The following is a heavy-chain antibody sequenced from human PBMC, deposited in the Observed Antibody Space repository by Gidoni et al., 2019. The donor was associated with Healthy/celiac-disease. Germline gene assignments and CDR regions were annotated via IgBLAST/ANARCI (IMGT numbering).Heavy chain of an antibody. CDR3: ARDVGDRWYFDL. CDR2: ISSSMSYI. CDR1: GVTFSSYS. V-gene: IGHV3-21*01. J-gene: IGHJ2*01. Sequence: EVQLVGSGGGLVKRGGSLRLSCAASGVTFSSYSMNWVRQAPGKGLEWVSSISSSMSYIYYADSVKGRFTISRDNAKNSLYLQMNSLRAEDTAVYYCARDVGDRWYFDLWGRGTLVTVSS. D-gene: IGHD3-10*01.